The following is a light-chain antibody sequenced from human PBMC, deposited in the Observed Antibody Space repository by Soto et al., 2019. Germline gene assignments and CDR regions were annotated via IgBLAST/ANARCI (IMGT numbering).Light chain of an antibody. CDR2: EVS. CDR3: SSYVGSNNLGV. V-gene: IGLV2-8*01. Sequence: QSALTQPPSASGSPGQSVTISCTGTSSDVGGYNYVSWYQQHPGKAPKLMIYEVSKRPSGVPDRFSGSKSGNTASLTVSGLQAEYEANYYCSSYVGSNNLGVFGTGTKVPVL. CDR1: SSDVGGYNY. J-gene: IGLJ1*01.